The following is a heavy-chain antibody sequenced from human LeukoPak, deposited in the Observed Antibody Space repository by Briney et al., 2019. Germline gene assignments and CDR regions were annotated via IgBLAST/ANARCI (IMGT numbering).Heavy chain of an antibody. V-gene: IGHV4-34*01. CDR3: ARTIVVVPAAIGGSGMDV. CDR2: INHSGST. J-gene: IGHJ6*02. D-gene: IGHD2-2*02. Sequence: SETLSLTCAVYGGSFSGYYWSWIRQPPGKGLEWIGEINHSGSTNYNPSLKSRVTISVDTSKNQFSLKLSSVTAADTTVYYCARTIVVVPAAIGGSGMDVWGQGTTVTVSS. CDR1: GGSFSGYY.